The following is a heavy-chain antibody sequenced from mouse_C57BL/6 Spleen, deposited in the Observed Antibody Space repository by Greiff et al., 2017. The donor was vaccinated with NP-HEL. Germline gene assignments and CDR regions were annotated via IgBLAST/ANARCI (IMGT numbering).Heavy chain of an antibody. Sequence: VQGVESGAELMKPGASVKLSCKATGYTFTGYWIEWVKQRPGHGLEWIGEILPGSGSTNYNEKFKGKATFTADTSSNTAYMQLSSLTTEDSAIYYCARKRGSYDGYYVFAYWGQGTLVTVSA. CDR3: ARKRGSYDGYYVFAY. CDR1: GYTFTGYW. CDR2: ILPGSGST. V-gene: IGHV1-9*01. J-gene: IGHJ3*01. D-gene: IGHD2-3*01.